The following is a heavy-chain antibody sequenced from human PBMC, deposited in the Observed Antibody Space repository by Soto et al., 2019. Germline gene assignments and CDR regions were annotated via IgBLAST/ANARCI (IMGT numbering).Heavy chain of an antibody. CDR2: ISGYNGNI. CDR1: GYTFSSYG. V-gene: IGHV1-18*01. Sequence: ASVKVSCKASGYTFSSYGITWVRQAPGQGLERKGWISGYNGNIKYTQNLQGRVTMTTDTSTNTAYMDLTSLRSDDTAVYYCARDDGRGGSCTYYPNWIDIWGQGTLVTVSS. CDR3: ARDDGRGGSCTYYPNWIDI. J-gene: IGHJ5*02. D-gene: IGHD3-16*01.